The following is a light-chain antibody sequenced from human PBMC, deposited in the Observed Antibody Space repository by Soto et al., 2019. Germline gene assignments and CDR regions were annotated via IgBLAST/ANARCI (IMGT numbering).Light chain of an antibody. CDR1: SSNIGAGYD. J-gene: IGLJ3*02. Sequence: QSVLTQPPSVSGAPGQRVTISCTGSSSNIGAGYDVHWYQQLPGTASKLLIYGNSNRPSGVPDRFSGSKSGTSASLAITGLQAEDEADYYCQSYDSRLSGSVFGGGTKLTVL. CDR2: GNS. V-gene: IGLV1-40*01. CDR3: QSYDSRLSGSV.